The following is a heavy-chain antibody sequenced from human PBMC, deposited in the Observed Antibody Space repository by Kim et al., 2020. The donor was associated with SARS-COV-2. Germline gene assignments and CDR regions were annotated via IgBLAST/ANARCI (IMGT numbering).Heavy chain of an antibody. Sequence: GGSLRLSCAASGFTFSNAWMSWVRQAPGKGLEWVGRIKSKTDGGTTDYAAPVKGRFTISRDDSKNTLYLQMNSLKTEDTAVYYCTTHRLGLVYGSGSYWGARYYYGMDVWGQGTTVTVSS. CDR2: IKSKTDGGTT. D-gene: IGHD3-10*01. V-gene: IGHV3-15*01. CDR3: TTHRLGLVYGSGSYWGARYYYGMDV. J-gene: IGHJ6*02. CDR1: GFTFSNAW.